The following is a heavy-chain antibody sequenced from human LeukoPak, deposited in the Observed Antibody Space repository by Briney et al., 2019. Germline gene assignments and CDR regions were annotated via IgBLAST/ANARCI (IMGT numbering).Heavy chain of an antibody. J-gene: IGHJ3*02. CDR1: GGSISSYY. V-gene: IGHV4-59*01. D-gene: IGHD6-19*01. CDR2: IYYSGGT. CDR3: ARRRGWYGAFDI. Sequence: YPSETLSLTCTVSGGSISSYYWSWIRQPPGKGLEWIGYIYYSGGTNYNPSLKSRVTISVDTSKNQFSLKLSSVTAADTAVYYCARRRGWYGAFDIWGQGTMVTVSS.